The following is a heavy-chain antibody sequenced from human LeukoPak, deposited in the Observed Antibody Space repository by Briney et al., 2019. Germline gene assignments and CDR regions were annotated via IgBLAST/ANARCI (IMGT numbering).Heavy chain of an antibody. V-gene: IGHV1-2*02. CDR1: GGSFSSYA. CDR2: INPNSGGT. Sequence: ASVKVSCKASGGSFSSYAISWVRQAPGQGLEWMGWINPNSGGTNYAQKFQGRVTMTRDTSISTVYMELSRLKSEDTAMYYCARDQSASLNYFDYWGQGTLVTVSS. J-gene: IGHJ4*02. CDR3: ARDQSASLNYFDY.